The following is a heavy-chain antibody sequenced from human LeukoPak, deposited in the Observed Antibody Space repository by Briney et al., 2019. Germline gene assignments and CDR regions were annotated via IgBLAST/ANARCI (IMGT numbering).Heavy chain of an antibody. CDR1: GYTFTSYG. CDR2: ISAYNGNT. D-gene: IGHD4-17*01. CDR3: ARGGYGVSPPTYGMDV. Sequence: ASVKVSCKASGYTFTSYGISWVRQAPGQGLEWMGWISAYNGNTNYAQKLQGRVTMTTDTSTSTAYMELRSLRSDDTAVYYCARGGYGVSPPTYGMDVWGQGTTVTVSS. J-gene: IGHJ6*02. V-gene: IGHV1-18*01.